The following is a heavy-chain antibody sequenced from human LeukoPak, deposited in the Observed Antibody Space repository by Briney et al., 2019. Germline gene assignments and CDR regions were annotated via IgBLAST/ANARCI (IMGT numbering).Heavy chain of an antibody. CDR2: ISAYNGNT. V-gene: IGHV1-18*04. J-gene: IGHJ4*02. CDR1: GYTFTGYY. Sequence: GASVKVSCKASGYTFTGYYMHWVRQAPGQGLEWMGWISAYNGNTNYAQKLQGRVTMTTDTSTSTAYMELRSLRSDDTAVYYCARLKDGFGEFGFDYWGQGTLVTVSS. CDR3: ARLKDGFGEFGFDY. D-gene: IGHD3-10*01.